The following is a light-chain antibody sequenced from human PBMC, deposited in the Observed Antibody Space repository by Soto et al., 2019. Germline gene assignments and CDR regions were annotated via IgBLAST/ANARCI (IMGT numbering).Light chain of an antibody. V-gene: IGKV2-28*01. CDR2: YSS. CDR3: MKTLQIPA. J-gene: IGKJ1*01. CDR1: QXXXXXXXXXY. Sequence: MTXSPLSLPVTPGEPASISCRSSQXXXXXXXXXYLNWYVQKPGRSPQLLFYYSSTRASGVXAXXXXGXXXXXXXLNISRVEAEDVGVYYCMKTLQIPAFGQGTKVEXK.